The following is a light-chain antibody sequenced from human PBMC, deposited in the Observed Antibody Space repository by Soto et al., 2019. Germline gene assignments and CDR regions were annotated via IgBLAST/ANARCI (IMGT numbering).Light chain of an antibody. V-gene: IGKV1-5*03. CDR1: QSISSW. Sequence: DIQMTQSPSTLSGSVGDRVTITCLASQSISSWLAWYQQKPGKAPKLLIYKASSLESGVPSRFSGSGSGTEFTLTISSLQPDDFATYYCHQYNSYPWTFGQGTKVDNK. CDR3: HQYNSYPWT. J-gene: IGKJ1*01. CDR2: KAS.